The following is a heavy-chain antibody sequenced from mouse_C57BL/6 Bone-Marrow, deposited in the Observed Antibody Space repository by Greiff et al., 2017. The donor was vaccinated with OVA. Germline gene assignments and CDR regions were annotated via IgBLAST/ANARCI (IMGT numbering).Heavy chain of an antibody. V-gene: IGHV5-12*01. CDR2: ISNGGGST. CDR3: ARRNFWYFDV. Sequence: EVQGVESGGGLVQPGGSLKLSCAASGFTFSDYYMYWVRQTPEKRLEWVAYISNGGGSTYYPHTVKGRFTISRDNAKNTLYLQMSRLKSEDTAMYYCARRNFWYFDVWGTGTTVTVTA. J-gene: IGHJ1*03. CDR1: GFTFSDYY.